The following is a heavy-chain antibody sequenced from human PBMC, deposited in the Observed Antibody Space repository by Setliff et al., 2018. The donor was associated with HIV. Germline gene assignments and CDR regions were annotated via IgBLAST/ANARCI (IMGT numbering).Heavy chain of an antibody. Sequence: ESLKISCKGSGYSFPTYWIAWVRQMPGKGLEWMGVIYPDESDSRYSPSFRGQVTISADKSINTAYLQWSSLKASDTAMYYCARRSASGYYDRGCFDYWGQGTLVTVSS. CDR3: ARRSASGYYDRGCFDY. V-gene: IGHV5-51*01. J-gene: IGHJ4*02. CDR1: GYSFPTYW. CDR2: IYPDESDS. D-gene: IGHD3-22*01.